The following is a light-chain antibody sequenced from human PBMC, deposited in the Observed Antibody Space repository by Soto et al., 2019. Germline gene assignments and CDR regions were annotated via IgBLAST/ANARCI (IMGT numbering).Light chain of an antibody. CDR1: QSVSTY. J-gene: IGKJ4*01. V-gene: IGKV3-11*01. CDR3: QQRSNWLT. CDR2: DAS. Sequence: EIVMTQSPATLSVSPGERVTLSCRASQSVSTYLAWYQQTPGLAPRLLIYDASNRATGIPARFSGSGSGTDFTLTISSLEPEDFAVYYCQQRSNWLTFGGGTKVDIK.